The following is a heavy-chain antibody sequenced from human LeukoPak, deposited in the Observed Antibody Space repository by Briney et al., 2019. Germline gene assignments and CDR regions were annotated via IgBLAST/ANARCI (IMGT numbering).Heavy chain of an antibody. Sequence: PGGSLRLSCAASGFTFSSYAMHRVRQAPGKGLEGVAVISYDGSNKYYAGSVKGRFTISRDNSKNTLYLQMNSLRAEDTAVYYYARDKVVQAAIGYAFDIWGQGTMVTVSS. CDR3: ARDKVVQAAIGYAFDI. V-gene: IGHV3-30*01. J-gene: IGHJ3*02. CDR2: ISYDGSNK. CDR1: GFTFSSYA. D-gene: IGHD2-2*02.